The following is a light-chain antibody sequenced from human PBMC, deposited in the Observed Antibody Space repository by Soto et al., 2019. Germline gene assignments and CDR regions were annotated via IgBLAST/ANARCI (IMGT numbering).Light chain of an antibody. Sequence: QSVLTQPPSASGTPGQRVTISCSGSSSNIGTNPVNWYQQLPGTAPKLLIYTNNHRPSGVPDRFSGSKSGSSASLAISGLQSEDEADYYCAAWDDSLNGVVFGGGTQLTVL. CDR3: AAWDDSLNGVV. V-gene: IGLV1-44*01. J-gene: IGLJ2*01. CDR1: SSNIGTNP. CDR2: TNN.